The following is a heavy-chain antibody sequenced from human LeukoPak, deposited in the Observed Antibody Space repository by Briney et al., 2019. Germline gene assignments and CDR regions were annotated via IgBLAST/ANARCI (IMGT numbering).Heavy chain of an antibody. CDR3: AKGLSVPMKSMIVVVTVGFDY. Sequence: GGSLRLSCAASGFTVNSYFMSWVRQAPGKGLEWVSAISGSGGSTYYADSVKGRFTISRDNSKNTLYLQMNSLRAEDTAVYYCAKGLSVPMKSMIVVVTVGFDYWGQGTLVTVSS. CDR1: GFTVNSYF. V-gene: IGHV3-23*01. D-gene: IGHD3-22*01. CDR2: ISGSGGST. J-gene: IGHJ4*02.